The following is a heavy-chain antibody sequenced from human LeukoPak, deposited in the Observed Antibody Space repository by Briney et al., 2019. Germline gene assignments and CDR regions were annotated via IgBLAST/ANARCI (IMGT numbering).Heavy chain of an antibody. Sequence: GGSLRLSCVASGFSLTTYGILWVRQAPGKGLQWVAFMRSDGTTKYYSDSVEGRFTISRDNSKSTLYLLMNSLSAEDTGIYYCAKDRPIKGGFDPWGQGKPVTVSS. V-gene: IGHV3-30*02. J-gene: IGHJ5*02. CDR2: MRSDGTTK. CDR3: AKDRPIKGGFDP. CDR1: GFSLTTYG. D-gene: IGHD3-16*01.